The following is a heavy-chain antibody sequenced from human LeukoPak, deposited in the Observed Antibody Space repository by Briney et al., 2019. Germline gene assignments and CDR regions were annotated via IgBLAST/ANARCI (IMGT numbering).Heavy chain of an antibody. CDR2: LNLNSGYT. V-gene: IGHV1-8*03. D-gene: IGHD3-10*01. CDR3: ARGEYYGSGSWGY. Sequence: GASVKVSCKASGYSLTSYDINWVRQATGQGLEWMGWLNLNSGYTGYAQKFQGRVTFTRKTSINTAYMELSSLRSEDTAVYFCARGEYYGSGSWGYWGQGTLVTVSS. J-gene: IGHJ4*02. CDR1: GYSLTSYD.